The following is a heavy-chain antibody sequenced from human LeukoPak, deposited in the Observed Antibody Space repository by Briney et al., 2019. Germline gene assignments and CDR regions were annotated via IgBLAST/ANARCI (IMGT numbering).Heavy chain of an antibody. CDR2: IYYSGST. CDR3: ARGRGYSGYDLDWYFDL. J-gene: IGHJ2*01. D-gene: IGHD5-12*01. V-gene: IGHV4-31*03. Sequence: MASETLSLTCTVSGGSISSGGYYWSWIRQHPGKGLEWIGYIYYSGSTYYNPSLKSRVSISVDTSKNQFSLKLSSVTAAGTAVYYCARGRGYSGYDLDWYFDLWGRGTLVTVSS. CDR1: GGSISSGGYY.